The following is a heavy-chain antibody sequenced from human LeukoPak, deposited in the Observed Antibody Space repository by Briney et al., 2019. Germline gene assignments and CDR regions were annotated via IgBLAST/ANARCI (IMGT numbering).Heavy chain of an antibody. J-gene: IGHJ5*02. D-gene: IGHD3-10*01. CDR3: ARDKGGFLYFGEYYP. Sequence: SETLSLTCTVSGASISSGSNNWSWIRQPAGKGLEWIGRIYTSGSTNYNPSLKSRVSISVDMSKNQFSLKLSSVTAADTAVYYCARDKGGFLYFGEYYPWGQGTLVTVSS. CDR1: GASISSGSNN. V-gene: IGHV4-61*02. CDR2: IYTSGST.